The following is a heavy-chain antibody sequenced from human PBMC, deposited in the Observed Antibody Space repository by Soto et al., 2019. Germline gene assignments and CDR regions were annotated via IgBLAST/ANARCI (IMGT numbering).Heavy chain of an antibody. V-gene: IGHV3-72*01. CDR2: SRNQANGYST. CDR1: GFTLSDHY. D-gene: IGHD1-7*01. Sequence: GGSLRLSCSVSGFTLSDHYIDWVRQAPGKGLEWVGRSRNQANGYSTIYAASVKGRFTTSRDDSKNLVYLQMESLRTEDTAVYYCAKRTGTTHGGYWGQGTLVTVSS. J-gene: IGHJ4*02. CDR3: AKRTGTTHGGY.